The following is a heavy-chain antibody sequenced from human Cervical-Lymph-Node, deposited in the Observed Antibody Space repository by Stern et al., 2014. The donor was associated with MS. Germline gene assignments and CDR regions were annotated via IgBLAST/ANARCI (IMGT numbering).Heavy chain of an antibody. J-gene: IGHJ3*02. CDR1: GGSFSGYY. CDR2: INHSGST. V-gene: IGHV4-34*01. D-gene: IGHD4-17*01. CDR3: ARQRETETTVTPRGRGAFDI. Sequence: QVQLQQWGAGLLKPSETLSLTCAVYGGSFSGYYWSWIRQPPGKGLEWIGEINHSGSTNYNPSLQSRVTKSVVTSQNQFSLKLSSVTAADTAVYYCARQRETETTVTPRGRGAFDIWGQGTMVTVSS.